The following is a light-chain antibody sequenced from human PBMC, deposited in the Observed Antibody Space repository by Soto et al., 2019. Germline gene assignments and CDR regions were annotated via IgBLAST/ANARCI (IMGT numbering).Light chain of an antibody. V-gene: IGLV1-44*01. Sequence: QLVLTQPPSASGTPGQRVTISCSGTSSNIGSNSVSWYHHLPGTAPKLLMYNNDQRPSGVPDRFSGSKSDTSASLAISGLQSEDEAEYYCAAWDDSLNGPLFGGGTKLTVL. CDR2: NND. J-gene: IGLJ2*01. CDR1: SSNIGSNS. CDR3: AAWDDSLNGPL.